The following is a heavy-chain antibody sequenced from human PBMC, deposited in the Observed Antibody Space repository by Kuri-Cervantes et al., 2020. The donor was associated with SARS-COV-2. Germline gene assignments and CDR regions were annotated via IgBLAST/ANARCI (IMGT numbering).Heavy chain of an antibody. D-gene: IGHD3-10*02. J-gene: IGHJ4*03. CDR3: VKCSAASHPCYLDY. V-gene: IGHV3-23*01. CDR1: EFTFSSFA. CDR2: ITDEGADT. Sequence: GGSLRLSCAGSEFTFSSFAMAWVRQAPGKGLEWISDITDEGADTYFADSVKGRFTISRDNSKYLLTLQMSSLRAEDTAIYYCVKCSAASHPCYLDYWGQGTLVTVSS.